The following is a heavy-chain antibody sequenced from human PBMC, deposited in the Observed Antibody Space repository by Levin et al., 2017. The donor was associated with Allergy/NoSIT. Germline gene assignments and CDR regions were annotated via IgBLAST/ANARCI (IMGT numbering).Heavy chain of an antibody. J-gene: IGHJ3*02. D-gene: IGHD3-22*01. CDR3: ARDGSSGADLPPFDS. CDR2: MYNTGST. Sequence: PSQTLSLTCTVPGGSISSSYWSWIRPPAGKGLEWIGRMYNTGSTNYNPSLQSRITMSLDTSKNQLSLKVTSVTAADTAVYYCARDGSSGADLPPFDSWGQGTLVTVSS. V-gene: IGHV4-4*07. CDR1: GGSISSSY.